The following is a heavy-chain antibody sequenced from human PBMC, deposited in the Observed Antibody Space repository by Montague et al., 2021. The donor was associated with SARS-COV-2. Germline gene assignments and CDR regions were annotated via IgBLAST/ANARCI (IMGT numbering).Heavy chain of an antibody. CDR2: VHHSGKT. CDR3: AREPRSSGSTPDYFDF. J-gene: IGHJ4*02. Sequence: SETLSLTCIVSDYSISSDYDWGWIRQPPGKGLEWIATVHHSGKTYYNPSLRSRVTISMDTSKNQFSLKLTSVTAADTAVYYCAREPRSSGSTPDYFDFWGQGTLVTVSS. D-gene: IGHD6-19*01. V-gene: IGHV4-38-2*02. CDR1: DYSISSDYD.